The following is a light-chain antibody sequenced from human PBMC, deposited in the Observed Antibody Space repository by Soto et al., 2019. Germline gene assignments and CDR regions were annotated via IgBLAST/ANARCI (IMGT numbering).Light chain of an antibody. J-gene: IGLJ2*01. CDR3: QCYDSSLSGYVV. Sequence: QSVLTQPPSVSGAPGQRVTISCTGCSSNIGSGYDVHWYQQLPGTAPKLLIYGNSKRPSGVPDQFSGSKSGTSPSLAITGLKAEDEADYYGQCYDSSLSGYVVFGGGTKLTDL. V-gene: IGLV1-40*01. CDR1: SSNIGSGYD. CDR2: GNS.